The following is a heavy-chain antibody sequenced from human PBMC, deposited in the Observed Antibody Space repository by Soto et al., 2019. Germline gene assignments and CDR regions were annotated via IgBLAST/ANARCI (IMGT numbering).Heavy chain of an antibody. D-gene: IGHD3-22*01. CDR2: IIPNLGTA. CDR3: ARDALPSYYDSSGYYDP. Sequence: QVQLVQSGAEVKKPGSSVKVSCKASGGTFSSYAISWVRQAPGQGLERMGGIIPNLGTANYAQKFQGRVTITADESTSTAYRELRSLRSEDTAVYCCARDALPSYYDSSGYYDPWGQGTLVTVSS. CDR1: GGTFSSYA. J-gene: IGHJ5*02. V-gene: IGHV1-69*01.